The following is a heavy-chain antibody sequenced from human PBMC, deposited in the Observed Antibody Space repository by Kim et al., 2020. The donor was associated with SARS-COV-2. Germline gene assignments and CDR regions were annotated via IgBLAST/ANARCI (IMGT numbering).Heavy chain of an antibody. J-gene: IGHJ5*02. V-gene: IGHV3-15*01. D-gene: IGHD3-9*01. CDR1: GFTFSNAW. CDR3: TTEAEGYFDWSNWFDP. CDR2: IKSKTDGGTT. Sequence: GGSLRLSCAASGFTFSNAWMSWVRQAPGKGLEWVGRIKSKTDGGTTDYAAPVKGRFTISRDDSKNTLYLQMNSLKTEDTAVYYCTTEAEGYFDWSNWFDPWGQGTLVTVSS.